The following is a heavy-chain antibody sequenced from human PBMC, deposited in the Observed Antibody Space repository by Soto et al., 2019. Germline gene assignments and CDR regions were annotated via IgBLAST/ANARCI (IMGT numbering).Heavy chain of an antibody. V-gene: IGHV1-69*13. D-gene: IGHD2-2*01. CDR1: GGTFSSYA. CDR3: ARDRCSSTSCTLGGMDV. CDR2: IIPIFGTA. Sequence: SVKVSCKASGGTFSSYAISWVRQAPGQGLEWMGGIIPIFGTANYAQKFQGRVTITADESTSTAYMELSSLRSEDTAVYYCARDRCSSTSCTLGGMDVRGQGTTVTVSS. J-gene: IGHJ6*02.